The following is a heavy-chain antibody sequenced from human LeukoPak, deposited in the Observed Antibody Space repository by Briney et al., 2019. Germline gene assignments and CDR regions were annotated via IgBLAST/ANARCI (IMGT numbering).Heavy chain of an antibody. D-gene: IGHD4-11*01. Sequence: PSETLSLTCTVSGGSISSSSYYWGWIRQPPDKGLEWIGSIYYSGSTYYSPSLKSRVTISVDTSKNQFSLKLSSVTAADTAVYYCARDKGQSYNDYHNWFDPWGQGALVTVSS. J-gene: IGHJ5*02. CDR2: IYYSGST. V-gene: IGHV4-39*07. CDR3: ARDKGQSYNDYHNWFDP. CDR1: GGSISSSSYY.